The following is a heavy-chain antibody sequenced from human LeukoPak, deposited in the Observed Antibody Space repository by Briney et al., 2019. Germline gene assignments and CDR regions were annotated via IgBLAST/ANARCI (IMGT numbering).Heavy chain of an antibody. D-gene: IGHD2-21*02. J-gene: IGHJ4*02. CDR3: ANLAYCGGDCPRPPFDY. V-gene: IGHV3-30*18. CDR2: ISYDGSNK. Sequence: TGGSLRLSCAASGFTFSSYGMYWVRQAPGKGLEWVAVISYDGSNKYYADSVKGRFTISRDNSKNTLYLQMNSLRAEDTAVYYCANLAYCGGDCPRPPFDYWGQGTLVTVSS. CDR1: GFTFSSYG.